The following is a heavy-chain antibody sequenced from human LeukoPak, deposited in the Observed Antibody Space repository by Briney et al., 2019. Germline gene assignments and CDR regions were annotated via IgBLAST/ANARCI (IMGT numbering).Heavy chain of an antibody. CDR2: IYYSGST. D-gene: IGHD3-22*01. Sequence: SETLSLTCAVSGGSISSGGYYWSWIRQHPGKGLEWIGYIYYSGSTYYNPSLKSRVTISVDTSKNQFSLKLSSVTAADTAVYYCARHTARRDYDSSGYYYAFDIWGQGTMVTVSS. CDR1: GGSISSGGYY. J-gene: IGHJ3*02. V-gene: IGHV4-31*11. CDR3: ARHTARRDYDSSGYYYAFDI.